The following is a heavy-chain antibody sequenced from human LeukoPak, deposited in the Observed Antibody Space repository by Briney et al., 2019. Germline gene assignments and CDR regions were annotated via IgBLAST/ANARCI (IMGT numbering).Heavy chain of an antibody. CDR3: ARDDCSGGGCYHFDY. CDR2: ISSSSSYR. CDR1: GFTFSSYS. V-gene: IGHV3-21*01. Sequence: GGSLRLSCAASGFTFSSYSIIWVRQAPGKGLEWVSSISSSSSYRYYADSVKGRFTISRDNAKNSLYLQMNSLRAEDTAVYYCARDDCSGGGCYHFDYWGQGTLVTVSS. J-gene: IGHJ4*02. D-gene: IGHD2-15*01.